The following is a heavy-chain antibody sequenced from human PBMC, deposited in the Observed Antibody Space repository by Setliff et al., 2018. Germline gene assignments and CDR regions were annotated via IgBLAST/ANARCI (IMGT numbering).Heavy chain of an antibody. CDR3: ARVGGYYYYYYGMDV. Sequence: LSLTCTVSGGSISSSSYYWGWIRQPPGKGLEWIGSIYYSGSTYYNPSLKSRVTISVDTSKNQFSLKLSSVTAADTAVYYCARVGGYYYYYYGMDVWGQGTTVTVAS. CDR1: GGSISSSSYY. J-gene: IGHJ6*02. CDR2: IYYSGST. V-gene: IGHV4-39*07.